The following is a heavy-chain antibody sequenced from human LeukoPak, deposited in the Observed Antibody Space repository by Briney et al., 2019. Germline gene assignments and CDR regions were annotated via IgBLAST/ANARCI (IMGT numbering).Heavy chain of an antibody. D-gene: IGHD3-10*01. CDR3: STLWYGA. CDR2: IKSKTDGGIS. CDR1: GFTFTNAW. Sequence: NPGGSLRLSCAASGFTFTNAWMYWVRQAPGKGLEWAGRIKSKTDGGISDYAAPVTGRFTISRDDSKSTLYLEMNSLKTEDTGVYYCSTLWYGAWGQGTLVTVSS. V-gene: IGHV3-15*01. J-gene: IGHJ5*02.